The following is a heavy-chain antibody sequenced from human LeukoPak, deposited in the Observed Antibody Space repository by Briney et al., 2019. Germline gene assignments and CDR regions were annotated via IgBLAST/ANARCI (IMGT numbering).Heavy chain of an antibody. J-gene: IGHJ4*02. CDR3: ARGRYSGYDSARLLGY. D-gene: IGHD5-12*01. CDR1: GGTFSSYT. CDR2: IIPILGIA. Sequence: GASVKVSCKASGGTFSSYTISWVRQAPGQGLEWMGRIIPILGIANYAQKFQGRVTITADISTSTAYMELSSLRSEDTAVYYCARGRYSGYDSARLLGYWGQGTLVTVSS. V-gene: IGHV1-69*02.